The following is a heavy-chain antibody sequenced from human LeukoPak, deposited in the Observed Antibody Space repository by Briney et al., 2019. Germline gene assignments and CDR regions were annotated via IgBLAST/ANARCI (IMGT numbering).Heavy chain of an antibody. CDR2: IIPIFGTA. CDR1: GGTFSSYA. V-gene: IGHV1-69*13. J-gene: IGHJ6*03. D-gene: IGHD3-3*01. Sequence: ASVKVSCKASGGTFSSYAISWVRQAPGQGLEWMGGIIPIFGTANYAQKFQGRVTITADESTSTAYMELSSLRSEDTAVYYCAGSPIFGVVIGYYYYYMDVWGKGTTVTVSS. CDR3: AGSPIFGVVIGYYYYYMDV.